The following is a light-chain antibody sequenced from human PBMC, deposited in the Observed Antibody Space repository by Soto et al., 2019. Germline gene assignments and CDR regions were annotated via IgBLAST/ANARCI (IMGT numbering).Light chain of an antibody. V-gene: IGKV3-20*01. CDR1: QSLDSKY. CDR3: QQYSSSSLT. Sequence: ESVLTQSPGTLSLSPGERATLSCRASQSLDSKYLAWYQQRPGRAPRLLIYGTSSRATGIPDRFSGSGSGTHFILTISRLEPEDFAVYYCQQYSSSSLTFGGGTKVEI. J-gene: IGKJ4*01. CDR2: GTS.